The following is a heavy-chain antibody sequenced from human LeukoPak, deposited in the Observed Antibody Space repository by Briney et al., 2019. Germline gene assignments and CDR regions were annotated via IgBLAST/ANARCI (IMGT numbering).Heavy chain of an antibody. CDR2: ISSSSSYI. D-gene: IGHD6-6*01. CDR1: RFTFSSYS. V-gene: IGHV3-21*01. Sequence: GGSLRLSCAASRFTFSSYSMNWVRQAPGKGLEWVSSISSSSSYIYYADSVKGRFTISRDNAKNSLYLQMNSLRAEDTAVYYCARARAYSSSALDYWGQGTLVTVSS. CDR3: ARARAYSSSALDY. J-gene: IGHJ4*02.